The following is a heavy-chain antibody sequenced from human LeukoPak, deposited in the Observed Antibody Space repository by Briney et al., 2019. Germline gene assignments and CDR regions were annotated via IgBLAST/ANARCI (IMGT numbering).Heavy chain of an antibody. CDR1: GFTFSNFA. D-gene: IGHD2-15*01. Sequence: PGGSLRLSCAASGFTFSNFAVSWVRQAPGKGLGWVSAISGGGNNRYYADYVKGRFTISRDNSKNTLYLQMNSLRAEDTAVYYCAAGVRDGSGYFDYWGQGTLVTVSP. CDR2: ISGGGNNR. V-gene: IGHV3-23*01. J-gene: IGHJ4*02. CDR3: AAGVRDGSGYFDY.